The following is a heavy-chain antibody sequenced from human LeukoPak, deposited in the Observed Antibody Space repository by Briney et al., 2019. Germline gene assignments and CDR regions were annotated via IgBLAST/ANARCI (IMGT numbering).Heavy chain of an antibody. D-gene: IGHD3-22*01. CDR3: TRDGPRSSGYPDT. Sequence: PSETLSLTCTVSGGSISSGGYYWSWIRQHPGKGLEWIGYIYYSGSTYYNPSLKSRVTISVDTSKNQFSLKLSSVTAADTAVYYCTRDGPRSSGYPDTWGQGTRVTVSS. J-gene: IGHJ5*02. V-gene: IGHV4-31*03. CDR2: IYYSGST. CDR1: GGSISSGGYY.